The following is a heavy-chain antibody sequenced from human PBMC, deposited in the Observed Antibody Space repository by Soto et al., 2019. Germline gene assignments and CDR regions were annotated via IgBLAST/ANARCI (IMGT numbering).Heavy chain of an antibody. V-gene: IGHV4-61*01. CDR2: VYHTGRT. CDR1: GGSFKSGSYS. Sequence: QVQLQESGPGLVKPSETLSLTCTVSGGSFKSGSYSWSWIRQPPGKGLEWIGSVYHTGRTSYNPSLRSRVSISMDTSKNQFSLNLDSVTAADTAVYFCARDFAYFDSWGQGTLVTVSS. CDR3: ARDFAYFDS. J-gene: IGHJ4*02. D-gene: IGHD3-3*01.